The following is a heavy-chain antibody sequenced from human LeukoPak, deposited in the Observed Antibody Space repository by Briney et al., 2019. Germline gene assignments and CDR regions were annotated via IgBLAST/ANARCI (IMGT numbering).Heavy chain of an antibody. J-gene: IGHJ3*02. CDR1: GGSFSGYY. CDR2: INHSGST. V-gene: IGHV4-34*01. D-gene: IGHD3-22*01. CDR3: ARGRYYYDSSGYLMAFDI. Sequence: KPSETLSLTCAVYGGSFSGYYWSWIRQPPGKGLEWIGEINHSGSTNYNPSLKSRVTISVDTSKNQFSLKLSSVTAADTAVYYCARGRYYYDSSGYLMAFDIWGQGTMVTVSS.